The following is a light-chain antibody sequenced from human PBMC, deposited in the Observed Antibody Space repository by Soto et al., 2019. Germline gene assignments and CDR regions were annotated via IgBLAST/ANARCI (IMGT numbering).Light chain of an antibody. CDR2: DAS. V-gene: IGKV1-5*01. CDR3: QQYNSYSRT. J-gene: IGKJ2*02. CDR1: QSMSTW. Sequence: DIQMTQSPSTLSASIGDRITITCRASQSMSTWLAWYQQKPGKAPKLLIYDASTLESGVPSRFSGSGSGTGFTLTISSLQPDDFATYYCQQYNSYSRTFGQGIKLESK.